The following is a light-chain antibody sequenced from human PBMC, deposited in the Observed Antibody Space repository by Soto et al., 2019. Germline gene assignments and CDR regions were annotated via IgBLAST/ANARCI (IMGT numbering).Light chain of an antibody. Sequence: DIQMPQSPSSVPPSVGDRVTSTFRASQGISNWLAWYQQKPGKAPKLLIYATSNLQSGVPSRFSGSGSGTDFTLTISSLQPEDFAAYYCQQSSSFPLTFGPGTKVDIK. V-gene: IGKV1-12*01. CDR3: QQSSSFPLT. J-gene: IGKJ3*01. CDR1: QGISNW. CDR2: ATS.